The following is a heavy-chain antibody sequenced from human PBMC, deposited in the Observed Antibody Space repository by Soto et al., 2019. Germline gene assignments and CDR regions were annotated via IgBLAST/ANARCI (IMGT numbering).Heavy chain of an antibody. CDR1: GFTFSSYG. D-gene: IGHD4-17*01. V-gene: IGHV3-33*01. J-gene: IGHJ6*02. CDR3: ARVKGTYHDYGDYSLRFSYYGMDV. Sequence: QVQLVESGGGVVQPGRSLRLSCAASGFTFSSYGMHWVRQAPGKGLEWVAVIWYDGSNKYYADSVKGRFTISRDNSKNTLYLQMNSLRAEDTAVYYCARVKGTYHDYGDYSLRFSYYGMDVWGQGTTVTVSS. CDR2: IWYDGSNK.